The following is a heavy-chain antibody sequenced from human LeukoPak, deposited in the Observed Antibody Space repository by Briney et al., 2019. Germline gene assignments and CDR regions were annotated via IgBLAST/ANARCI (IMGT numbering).Heavy chain of an antibody. J-gene: IGHJ6*02. CDR1: GYTFTGYY. V-gene: IGHV1-18*04. CDR2: ISAYNGNT. Sequence: ASVKVSCKASGYTFTGYYMHWVRQAPGQGLEWMGWISAYNGNTNYAQKLQGRVTMTTDTSTSTAYMELRSLRSDDTAVYYCARARSYYYDSSGYSTLSGPYYYYYGMDVWGQGTTVTVSS. D-gene: IGHD3-22*01. CDR3: ARARSYYYDSSGYSTLSGPYYYYYGMDV.